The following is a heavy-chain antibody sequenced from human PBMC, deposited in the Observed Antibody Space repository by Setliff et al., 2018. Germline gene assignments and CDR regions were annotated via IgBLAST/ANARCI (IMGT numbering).Heavy chain of an antibody. V-gene: IGHV4-38-2*01. CDR3: ARRATYYNFWSGYYDY. D-gene: IGHD3-3*01. CDR1: GYSISSGYY. J-gene: IGHJ4*02. CDR2: IYYSGST. Sequence: LSLTCAVSGYSISSGYYWGWIRQPPGKGLEWIGSIYYSGSTYYNPSLKSRVTISVDTSKNQFSLKLSSVTAADTAVYYCARRATYYNFWSGYYDYWGQGTLGTAPQ.